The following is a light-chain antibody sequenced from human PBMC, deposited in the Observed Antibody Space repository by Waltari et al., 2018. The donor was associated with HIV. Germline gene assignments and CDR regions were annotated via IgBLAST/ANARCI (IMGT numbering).Light chain of an antibody. Sequence: QSALTQPASVSASPGQSITISCSSISSDIETYTYVSWYQQHPGKAPKLLLYDVIYRPSGVSDRFSGATSGRTASLTVSGLRAEDEATYFCSSYTNISTSVVFGGGTKLTVL. CDR1: SSDIETYTY. V-gene: IGLV2-14*03. CDR2: DVI. J-gene: IGLJ2*01. CDR3: SSYTNISTSVV.